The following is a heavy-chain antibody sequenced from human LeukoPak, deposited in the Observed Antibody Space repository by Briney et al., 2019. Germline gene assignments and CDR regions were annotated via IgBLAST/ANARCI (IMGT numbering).Heavy chain of an antibody. D-gene: IGHD3-22*01. CDR1: GGSISSYY. CDR2: IYNSGSN. Sequence: SETLTLTCTVSGGSISSYYWSWIRQPAGKGLEWIGRIYNSGSNKYYPSLKSRVTMSVDTSKNQFSLKLSSVTAADTAVYYCARGVYYYDSSGYYPDAFDIWGQGTMVTVSS. CDR3: ARGVYYYDSSGYYPDAFDI. J-gene: IGHJ3*02. V-gene: IGHV4-4*07.